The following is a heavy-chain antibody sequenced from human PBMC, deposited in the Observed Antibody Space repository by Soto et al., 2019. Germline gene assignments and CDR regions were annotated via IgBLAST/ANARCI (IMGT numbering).Heavy chain of an antibody. CDR3: ARCDDILTGYYRIPFDP. J-gene: IGHJ5*02. CDR1: GYIFTSYY. CDR2: INPNSGNT. D-gene: IGHD3-9*01. Sequence: GASVKVSCKASGYIFTSYYIHWVRQAPGQGLEWMGRINPNSGNTNYAQKLQGRVTMTTDTSTSTAYMELRSLRSDDTAVYYCARCDDILTGYYRIPFDPWGQGTLVTVS. V-gene: IGHV1-18*04.